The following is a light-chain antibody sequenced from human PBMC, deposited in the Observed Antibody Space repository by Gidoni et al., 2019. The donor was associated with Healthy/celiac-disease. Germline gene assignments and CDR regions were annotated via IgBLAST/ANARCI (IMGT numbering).Light chain of an antibody. Sequence: DIQMTQSPSSLSASVGDRVTITCRASKSISSYLNWYQQKPGKAPKLLIYAASSFQSGVSSRFSGSGSGTDITLTISSLQPEDFATYYCQQSYSTPPTCGGGTKVEIK. CDR1: KSISSY. V-gene: IGKV1-39*01. CDR3: QQSYSTPPT. J-gene: IGKJ4*01. CDR2: AAS.